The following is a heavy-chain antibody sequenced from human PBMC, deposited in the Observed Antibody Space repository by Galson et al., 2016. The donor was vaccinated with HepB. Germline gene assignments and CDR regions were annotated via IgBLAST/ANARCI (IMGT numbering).Heavy chain of an antibody. V-gene: IGHV5-51*01. CDR1: GSNFTTSW. CDR2: IFPRDSDT. CDR3: ARPFCSGSTCYFPASDI. J-gene: IGHJ3*02. D-gene: IGHD2-15*01. Sequence: QSGAEVKKSGESLKISCKGSGSNFTTSWIGWVRQMPGKGLEWMGIIFPRDSDTKYSPSFQGHVTISAGKSTSTAYLQWSSLKASDTAMYYCARPFCSGSTCYFPASDIWGQGTMVTVSS.